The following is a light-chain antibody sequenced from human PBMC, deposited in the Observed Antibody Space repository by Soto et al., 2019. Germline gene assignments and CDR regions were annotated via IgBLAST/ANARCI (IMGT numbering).Light chain of an antibody. Sequence: QSLLTQPPSVSGAPGQRVTFSCTGSTSNIGAGYHVHWYQQLPGTAPKLLISHNNNRPSGVPDRFSGSKSDSSASLAITGLQAEDEADYYCQSYDSSRSGYVFGTGTKVTVL. CDR1: TSNIGAGYH. CDR2: HNN. J-gene: IGLJ1*01. CDR3: QSYDSSRSGYV. V-gene: IGLV1-40*01.